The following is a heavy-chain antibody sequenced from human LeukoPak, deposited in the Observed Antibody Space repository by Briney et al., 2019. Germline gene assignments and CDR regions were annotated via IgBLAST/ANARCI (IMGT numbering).Heavy chain of an antibody. D-gene: IGHD5-24*01. CDR3: ARGGGYNSLDY. V-gene: IGHV4-30-4*01. CDR2: IYYSGST. CDR1: GGSISSGDYY. J-gene: IGHJ4*02. Sequence: SETLSLACTVSGGSISSGDYYWSWIRQPPGKGLEWIGYIYYSGSTYYNPSLKSRVTISVDTSKNQFSLKLSSVTAADTAVYYCARGGGYNSLDYWGQGTLVTVSS.